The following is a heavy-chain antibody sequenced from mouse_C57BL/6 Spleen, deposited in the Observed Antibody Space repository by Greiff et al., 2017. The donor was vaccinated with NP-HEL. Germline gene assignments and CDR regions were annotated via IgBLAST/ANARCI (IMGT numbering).Heavy chain of an antibody. CDR2: IYPGDGDT. CDR3: ARDYYGSSYFDY. D-gene: IGHD1-1*01. J-gene: IGHJ2*01. V-gene: IGHV1-80*01. Sequence: QVQLQQSGAELVKPGASVKISCKASGYAFSSYWMNWVKQRPGKGLEWIGQIYPGDGDTNYNGKFKGKATLTADKSSSPAYMQLSSLTSEDSAVYFGARDYYGSSYFDYWGQGTTLTVSS. CDR1: GYAFSSYW.